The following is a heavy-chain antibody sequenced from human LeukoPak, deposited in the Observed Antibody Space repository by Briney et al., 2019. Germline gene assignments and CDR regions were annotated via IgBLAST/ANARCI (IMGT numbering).Heavy chain of an antibody. Sequence: SETLSLTCTVSGGSISSYYWSWIRQPPGKGLEWIGYIYYSGSTNYNPSLKSRVTISADTSKNQFSLKLSSVTAADTAVYYCARRTAMGIFDYWGQGTLVTVSS. D-gene: IGHD5-18*01. V-gene: IGHV4-59*08. CDR3: ARRTAMGIFDY. J-gene: IGHJ4*02. CDR2: IYYSGST. CDR1: GGSISSYY.